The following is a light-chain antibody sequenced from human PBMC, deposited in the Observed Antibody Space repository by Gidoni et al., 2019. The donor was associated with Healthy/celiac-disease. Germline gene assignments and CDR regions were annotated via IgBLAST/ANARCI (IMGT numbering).Light chain of an antibody. J-gene: IGKJ4*01. CDR2: DAS. CDR3: QQRSNWLT. Sequence: ELVLTQSPATLSLSPGERATLSCRASQSVSSYLAWYQQKPGQAHRLLIYDASNSATGIPARFSGSGSGTDFTRTISSLEPEDFAVYYCQQRSNWLTFGGGTKVEIK. CDR1: QSVSSY. V-gene: IGKV3-11*01.